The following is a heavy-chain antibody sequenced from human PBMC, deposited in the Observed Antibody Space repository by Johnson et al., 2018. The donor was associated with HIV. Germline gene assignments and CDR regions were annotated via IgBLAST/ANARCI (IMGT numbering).Heavy chain of an antibody. D-gene: IGHD6-6*01. Sequence: VQLVESGGGLAKPAWSPRLSCEASGFTFRNVWMSWVRQAPGKGLEWVGLIKSNTDGGTVDYAAPAKGRFAISRDDSKDTLYLQMNSLRSEDTAVYYCSWMLGIEGRHDAVDMWGRGTKVTVSP. CDR2: IKSNTDGGTV. CDR1: GFTFRNVW. V-gene: IGHV3-15*01. CDR3: SWMLGIEGRHDAVDM. J-gene: IGHJ3*02.